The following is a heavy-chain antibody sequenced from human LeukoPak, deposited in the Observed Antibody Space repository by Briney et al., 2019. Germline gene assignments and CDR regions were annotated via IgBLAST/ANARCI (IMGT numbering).Heavy chain of an antibody. J-gene: IGHJ4*02. V-gene: IGHV3-9*03. D-gene: IGHD6-13*01. Sequence: GRSLRLSCAASGFTFDDYAMHWVRQAPGKGLEWVSGISWNSGSIGYADSVKGRFTISRDNAKNSLYLQMNSLRAEDMALYYCAKESIAAAGSFDYWGQETLVTVSS. CDR1: GFTFDDYA. CDR2: ISWNSGSI. CDR3: AKESIAAAGSFDY.